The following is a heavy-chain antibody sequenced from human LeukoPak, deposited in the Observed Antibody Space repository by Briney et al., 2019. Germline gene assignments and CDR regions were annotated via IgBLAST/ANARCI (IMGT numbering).Heavy chain of an antibody. CDR2: TWYDESNK. J-gene: IGHJ6*02. CDR1: GFTFSNYA. V-gene: IGHV3-33*08. D-gene: IGHD3/OR15-3a*01. CDR3: ARYRGTDVMDV. Sequence: PGGSLRLSCAASGFTFSNYAMHWVRQAPGKGLEWVAVTWYDESNKYYADSVKGRFTISRDNSKTTLYLQMNSLKAEDTAVYYCARYRGTDVMDVWGQGTTVTVSS.